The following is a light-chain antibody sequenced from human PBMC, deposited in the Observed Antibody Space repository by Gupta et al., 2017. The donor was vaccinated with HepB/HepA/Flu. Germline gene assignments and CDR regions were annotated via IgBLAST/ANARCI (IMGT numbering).Light chain of an antibody. V-gene: IGKV3-20*01. Sequence: DIVLTQSPGTLSLAPGDRATLSCRDSQIISRDYFAWYQQKPGQAHRLLIHGTSSRATGIPDRFSGSGSGTDFTLIISRLEPEDFAVYYCQQFAGSQYTFGQGTKLEIK. CDR2: GTS. CDR3: QQFAGSQYT. J-gene: IGKJ2*01. CDR1: QIISRDY.